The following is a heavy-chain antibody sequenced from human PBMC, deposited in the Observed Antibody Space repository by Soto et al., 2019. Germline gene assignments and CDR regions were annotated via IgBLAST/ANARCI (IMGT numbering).Heavy chain of an antibody. J-gene: IGHJ5*02. CDR2: IYWDDDK. CDR1: GFSLSTTGVG. V-gene: IGHV2-5*02. CDR3: TQRLRDYVLVRERANYCVA. D-gene: IGHD3-16*01. Sequence: QITLKESGPTLVRPTQTLTLTCTFSGFSLSTTGVGVGWIRQPPVKALEWLALIYWDDDKRYSPSLKSRLTISKDPSNKDVILTLTHMDPVDTASYYCTQRLRDYVLVRERANYCVAWCQGNLVSFSS.